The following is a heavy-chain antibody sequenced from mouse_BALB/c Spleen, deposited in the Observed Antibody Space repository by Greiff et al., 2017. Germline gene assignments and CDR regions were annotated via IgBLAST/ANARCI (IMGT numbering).Heavy chain of an antibody. CDR3: ARGRDDYDRFAY. CDR2: ISYSGST. CDR1: GYSITSDYA. Sequence: EVHLVESGPGLVKPSQSLSLTCTVTGYSITSDYAWNWIRQLPGNKLEWMGYISYSGSTSYNPSLKSRISITRDTSKNQFFLQLNSVTTEDTATYYCARGRDDYDRFAYWGQGTLVTVSA. V-gene: IGHV3-2*02. J-gene: IGHJ3*01. D-gene: IGHD2-4*01.